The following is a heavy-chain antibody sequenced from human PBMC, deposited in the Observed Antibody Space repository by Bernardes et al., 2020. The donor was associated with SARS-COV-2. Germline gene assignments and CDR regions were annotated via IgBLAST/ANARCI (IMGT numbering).Heavy chain of an antibody. CDR1: GFTFRAFT. Sequence: GGPLRLSCAASGFTFRAFTMSWVRQAPGKGLEWVSTISGSGSNTYYADFVKGRFTISRDNSKNTLSLQMNSLRAEDTAVYYCAKDVPDYGDNEGGYWGQGSLVTVSS. CDR3: AKDVPDYGDNEGGY. D-gene: IGHD4-17*01. CDR2: ISGSGSNT. V-gene: IGHV3-23*01. J-gene: IGHJ4*02.